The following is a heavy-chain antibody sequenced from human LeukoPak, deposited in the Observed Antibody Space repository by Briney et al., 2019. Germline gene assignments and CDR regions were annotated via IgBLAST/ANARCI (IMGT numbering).Heavy chain of an antibody. CDR1: GYTFTGYY. D-gene: IGHD3-3*01. J-gene: IGHJ5*02. CDR3: ARGTRITIFGVVTPAGYNWFDP. CDR2: INPNSGGI. V-gene: IGHV1-2*02. Sequence: GASVKVSCKASGYTFTGYYMHWVRQAPGQGLEWMGWINPNSGGINYAQKFQGRVTMTRDTSISTAYMELSRLRSDDTAVYYCARGTRITIFGVVTPAGYNWFDPWGQGTLVTVSS.